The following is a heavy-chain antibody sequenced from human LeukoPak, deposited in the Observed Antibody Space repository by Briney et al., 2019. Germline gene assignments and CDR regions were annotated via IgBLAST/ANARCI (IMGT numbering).Heavy chain of an antibody. CDR1: GFTFSSYG. CDR3: ATYRQVLLPFES. CDR2: IRYDGSNK. D-gene: IGHD2-8*02. Sequence: GGSLRLSCAASGFTFSSYGMHWVRQAPGKGLEWVAFIRYDGSNKYYADSVKGRFTISRDNSKSTLSLQMNSLRAEDTAIYYCATYRQVLLPFESWGQGTLVTVSS. J-gene: IGHJ4*02. V-gene: IGHV3-30*02.